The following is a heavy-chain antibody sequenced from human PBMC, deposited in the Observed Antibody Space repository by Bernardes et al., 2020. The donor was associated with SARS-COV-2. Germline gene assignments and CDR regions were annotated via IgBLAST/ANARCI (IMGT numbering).Heavy chain of an antibody. Sequence: SETLSLTCAVSGGSLTSSTWWSWVRQSPGKGLEWIGETYHRGITNYNPSLKSRVTISVDKSKNQFSLKLTSVTAADTAVYFCARCDYDLDYTFDVWGQGRLVTVSS. V-gene: IGHV4-4*02. CDR3: ARCDYDLDYTFDV. J-gene: IGHJ3*01. CDR1: GGSLTSSTW. CDR2: TYHRGIT. D-gene: IGHD4-17*01.